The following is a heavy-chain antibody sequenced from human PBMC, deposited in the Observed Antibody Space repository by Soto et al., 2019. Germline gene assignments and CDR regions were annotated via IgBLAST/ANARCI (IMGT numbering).Heavy chain of an antibody. CDR3: ARVAGDCSGSSCELYGMDV. D-gene: IGHD2-2*01. J-gene: IGHJ6*02. Sequence: GGSLRLSCAASGFTLSRWWMHWVRQAPGKGLVWVSRIHSDGTTTTYADSVKGRFTISRDNAKNTLYLQMNSLRAEDTAVYYCARVAGDCSGSSCELYGMDVWGQGTTVTVSS. CDR1: GFTLSRWW. CDR2: IHSDGTTT. V-gene: IGHV3-74*01.